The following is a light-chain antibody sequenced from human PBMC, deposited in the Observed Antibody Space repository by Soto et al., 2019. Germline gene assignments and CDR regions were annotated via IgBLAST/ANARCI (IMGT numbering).Light chain of an antibody. Sequence: DIVMTQTPLSLSVTPGQPASLSCKSSQSLLYSDGKTYLYWYLQKPGQPPQLLIHGVSNRFSGVXEXXSGSGSGTDFTLTISRVEAEDVGVYYCMQTVQFPWTFGQGTKVEVK. CDR3: MQTVQFPWT. J-gene: IGKJ1*01. CDR2: GVS. V-gene: IGKV2D-29*01. CDR1: QSLLYSDGKTY.